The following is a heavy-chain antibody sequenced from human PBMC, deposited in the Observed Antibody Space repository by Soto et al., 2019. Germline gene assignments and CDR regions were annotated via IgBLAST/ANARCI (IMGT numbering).Heavy chain of an antibody. Sequence: QVQLQQWGAGLLKPSETLSLTCAVYGGSFSGYYWSWIRQPPGKGLEWIGEINHSGSTNYNPSLKSRVTISVDTSKNQFSLKLSSVTAADTAVYYCARSITMVRGVKGRAFDIWGQGTMVTVSS. CDR1: GGSFSGYY. CDR3: ARSITMVRGVKGRAFDI. CDR2: INHSGST. D-gene: IGHD3-10*01. V-gene: IGHV4-34*01. J-gene: IGHJ3*02.